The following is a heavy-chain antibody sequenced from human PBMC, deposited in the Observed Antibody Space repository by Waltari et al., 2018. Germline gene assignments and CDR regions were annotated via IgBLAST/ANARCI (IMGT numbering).Heavy chain of an antibody. Sequence: EVQLIESGGALVQPGGSLRLSCAASGLGFSNFSMNWVRQAPGKGLEWIAYISTGGSTIYYADSVKGRFTISRDNAKNSLYLQMNGLTDEDTAIYYCTPLDYWGRGALVTVSS. CDR1: GLGFSNFS. J-gene: IGHJ4*02. CDR3: TPLDY. V-gene: IGHV3-48*02. CDR2: ISTGGSTI.